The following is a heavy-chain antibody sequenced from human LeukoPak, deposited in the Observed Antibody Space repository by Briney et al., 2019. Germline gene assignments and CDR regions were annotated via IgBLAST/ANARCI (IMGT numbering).Heavy chain of an antibody. CDR3: ARDLYSSSFDY. CDR2: ISYDGSNK. J-gene: IGHJ4*02. CDR1: GFTFSSYA. D-gene: IGHD6-6*01. V-gene: IGHV3-30*04. Sequence: GGSLRLSCAASGFTFSSYAMHWVRQAPGKGLEWVAVISYDGSNKYYADSVKGRFTISRDNSENTLYLQMNSLRAEDTAVYYCARDLYSSSFDYWGQGTLVTVSS.